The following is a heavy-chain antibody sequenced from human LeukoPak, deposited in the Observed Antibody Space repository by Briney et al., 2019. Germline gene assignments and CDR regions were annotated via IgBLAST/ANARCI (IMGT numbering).Heavy chain of an antibody. D-gene: IGHD3-22*01. CDR3: ARVWSWGYDSSGSLDPNAFDY. CDR2: IIPIFGTA. CDR1: GGTFSSYA. J-gene: IGHJ4*02. V-gene: IGHV1-69*05. Sequence: ASVKVSCKASGGTFSSYAISWVRQAPGQGLEWMGRIIPIFGTANYAQKFQGRVTITTDESTSTAYMELSSLRSEDTAVYYCARVWSWGYDSSGSLDPNAFDYWGQGTLVTVSS.